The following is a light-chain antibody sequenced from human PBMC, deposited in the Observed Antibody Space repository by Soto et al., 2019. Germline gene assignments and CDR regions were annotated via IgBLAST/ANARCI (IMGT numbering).Light chain of an antibody. CDR1: SSDVGGYNY. V-gene: IGLV2-8*01. CDR3: ASDGGTYVV. Sequence: QSALTQPPSASGSPGQSVTISCTGTSSDVGGYNYVSWFQQNPGKAPKLMIYEVTKRPSGVPDRFSGSKSGNTASLTVSGLQAEDEADYYCASDGGTYVVFGGGTKLTVL. CDR2: EVT. J-gene: IGLJ2*01.